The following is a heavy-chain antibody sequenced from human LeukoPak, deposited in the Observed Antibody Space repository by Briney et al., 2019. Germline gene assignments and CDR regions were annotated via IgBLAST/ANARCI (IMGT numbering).Heavy chain of an antibody. CDR3: ARASAYCGGDCFSPNDF. V-gene: IGHV4-31*03. CDR2: IYYSGSA. Sequence: SETLSLTCTVSGVYISSGGYYWSWIRQFPGKGLDYIGSIYYSGSAYYTPSLKSRATISVDTSKNQVSLKLTSVTAADTAVYYCARASAYCGGDCFSPNDFWGQGAPVTVSS. D-gene: IGHD2-21*02. J-gene: IGHJ4*02. CDR1: GVYISSGGYY.